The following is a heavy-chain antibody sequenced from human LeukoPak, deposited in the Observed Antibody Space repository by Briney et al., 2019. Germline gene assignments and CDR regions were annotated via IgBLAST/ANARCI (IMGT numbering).Heavy chain of an antibody. CDR1: GYTFTSYG. CDR3: ARDKYSSSWYAYFQH. J-gene: IGHJ1*01. Sequence: ASVKVSCKASGYTFTSYGISWVRQAPGQGLEWMGWISAYNGNTNYAQKLQGRVTMTTDTSTSTAYMELRSLRSDDTAVYYCARDKYSSSWYAYFQHWGQGTLVTVSS. V-gene: IGHV1-18*01. CDR2: ISAYNGNT. D-gene: IGHD6-13*01.